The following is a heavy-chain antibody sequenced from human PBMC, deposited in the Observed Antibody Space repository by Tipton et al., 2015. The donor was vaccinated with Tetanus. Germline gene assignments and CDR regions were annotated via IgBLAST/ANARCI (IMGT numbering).Heavy chain of an antibody. CDR3: ARIHDFWSGYFDF. J-gene: IGHJ4*02. V-gene: IGHV4-61*01. Sequence: GLVKPSETLSLTCTVSGGSVSSGSYYWSWVRQPPGKGLEYIGYILYGGSTHYNPSLKSRLTMSADPAKNQFSLRLTSVTAADTAVYYCARIHDFWSGYFDFWGQGTLVTVSS. CDR2: ILYGGST. CDR1: GGSVSSGSYY. D-gene: IGHD3-3*01.